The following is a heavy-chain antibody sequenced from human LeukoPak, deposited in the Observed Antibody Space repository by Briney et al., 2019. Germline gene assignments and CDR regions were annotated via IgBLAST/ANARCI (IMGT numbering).Heavy chain of an antibody. CDR2: ISSSSSYI. J-gene: IGHJ3*02. V-gene: IGHV3-21*01. CDR1: GFTFSSYS. Sequence: GGSLRLSCAASGFTFSSYSMNWVRQAPGKGLERVSPISSSSSYIYYADSVKGRFTISRDNAKNSLYLQMNSLRAEDTAVYYCAREPDIVVVVAATDAFDIWGQGTMVTVSS. CDR3: AREPDIVVVVAATDAFDI. D-gene: IGHD2-15*01.